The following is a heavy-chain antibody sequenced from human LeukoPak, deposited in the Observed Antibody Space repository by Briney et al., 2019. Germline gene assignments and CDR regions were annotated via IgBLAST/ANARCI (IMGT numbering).Heavy chain of an antibody. V-gene: IGHV3-74*01. Sequence: PGGSLRLSCAASGFIFSSYWMHWVRQAPGKGQVWVSRINSDGSSTSYADSVKGRFTISRDNAKNTLYLQMHSLRAEDTAVYYCARDQGYSYGDYWGQGTLVTVSS. CDR3: ARDQGYSYGDY. D-gene: IGHD5-18*01. J-gene: IGHJ4*02. CDR1: GFIFSSYW. CDR2: INSDGSST.